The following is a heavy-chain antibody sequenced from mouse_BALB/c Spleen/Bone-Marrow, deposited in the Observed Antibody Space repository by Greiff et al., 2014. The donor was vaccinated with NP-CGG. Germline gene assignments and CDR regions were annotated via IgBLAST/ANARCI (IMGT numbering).Heavy chain of an antibody. CDR3: ARGIPYYPMDF. CDR2: IDPANGNT. CDR1: GFNIKDTY. V-gene: IGHV14-3*02. Sequence: EVQLQQSGAELVKPGASVKLSCTASGFNIKDTYMHRVKQRPEQGLEWIGRIDPANGNTKFAPKFQGKATITADTSSNTAYLHLSSLTSEDTAVYYCARGIPYYPMDFWGQGTSVTVSS. D-gene: IGHD5-1-1*01. J-gene: IGHJ4*01.